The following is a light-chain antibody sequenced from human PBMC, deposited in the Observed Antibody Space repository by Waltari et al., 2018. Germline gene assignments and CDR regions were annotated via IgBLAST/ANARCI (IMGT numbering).Light chain of an antibody. CDR1: SSAVGRYTF. Sequence: QSTLTQPASVSGSPGQSINISCTGTSSAVGRYTFVSWYQQYPGKAPKFIIYEVTKRPSGVSNRFSGSKSGNTASLTISGLQAEDEADYYCCSYVGNDIFVFGGGTKLTVL. V-gene: IGLV2-23*02. CDR3: CSYVGNDIFV. CDR2: EVT. J-gene: IGLJ2*01.